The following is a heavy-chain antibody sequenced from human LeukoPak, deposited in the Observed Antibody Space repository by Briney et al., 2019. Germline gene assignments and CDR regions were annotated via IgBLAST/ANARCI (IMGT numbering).Heavy chain of an antibody. CDR1: GFTFSSYG. J-gene: IGHJ4*02. Sequence: GGSLRLSCAASGFTFSSYGMHWVRQAPGKGLEWVAFIRYDGSNKYYADSVKGRFTVSRDNSKNTLYLQMNSLRAEDTAVYYCAKDPSFRPGYFDYWGQGTLVTVSS. CDR2: IRYDGSNK. V-gene: IGHV3-30*02. CDR3: AKDPSFRPGYFDY.